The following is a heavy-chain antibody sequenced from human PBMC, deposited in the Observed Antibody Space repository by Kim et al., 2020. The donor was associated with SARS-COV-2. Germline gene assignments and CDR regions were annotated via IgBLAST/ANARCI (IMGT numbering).Heavy chain of an antibody. CDR1: GFTFSDYY. CDR2: IGSSDTTI. D-gene: IGHD5-12*01. V-gene: IGHV3-11*01. Sequence: GGSLRLSCAASGFTFSDYYMTWIRQAPGRGPEWVSYIGSSDTTIYYADSVKGRFTISRDSAKNSLYLLMNSLRAEDTAVYYCARGGYIGYTIYWGQGTLVTVSS. J-gene: IGHJ4*02. CDR3: ARGGYIGYTIY.